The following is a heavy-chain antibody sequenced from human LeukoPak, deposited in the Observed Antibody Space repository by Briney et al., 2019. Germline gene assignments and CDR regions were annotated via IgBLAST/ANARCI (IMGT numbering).Heavy chain of an antibody. D-gene: IGHD3-10*01. CDR1: GFTFSTCS. CDR3: ARDLHGSGIMFDY. CDR2: ISHSSSTI. V-gene: IGHV3-48*04. Sequence: GGSLRLSCAASGFTFSTCSMNWVRQAPGKGLEWVSYISHSSSTIYYPDSVKGRFTISRDNAKNSLYLQMNGLRADDTAVYYCARDLHGSGIMFDYWGQGILVTVSS. J-gene: IGHJ4*02.